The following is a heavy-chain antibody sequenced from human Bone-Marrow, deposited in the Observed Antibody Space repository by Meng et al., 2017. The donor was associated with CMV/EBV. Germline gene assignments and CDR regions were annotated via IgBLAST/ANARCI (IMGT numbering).Heavy chain of an antibody. V-gene: IGHV4-39*07. CDR1: GGSISSSSYY. CDR2: IYYSGST. D-gene: IGHD3-3*01. CDR3: ARRSYYDFWSGYLGGYGMDV. J-gene: IGHJ6*02. Sequence: SETLSLTCTVSGGSISSSSYYWGWIRQPPGKGLEWIGSIYYSGSTYYNPSLKSRVTISVDTSKNQFSLKLSSVTAADTAVNYCARRSYYDFWSGYLGGYGMDVWGQGTTVTVSS.